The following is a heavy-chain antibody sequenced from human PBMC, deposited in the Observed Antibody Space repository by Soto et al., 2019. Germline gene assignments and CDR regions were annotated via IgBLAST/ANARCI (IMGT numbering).Heavy chain of an antibody. V-gene: IGHV1-69*06. Sequence: SVKVSCKVTGGTSTRYAINWVRQAPGQGLEWMGGIVPMFGTSKYAQKFQGRVTITADTSTNIAYMELRSLRSEDTAVYYCNRGSEYDFWSGYLWGQGTLVTVSS. CDR2: IVPMFGTS. J-gene: IGHJ4*02. CDR1: GGTSTRYA. D-gene: IGHD3-3*01. CDR3: NRGSEYDFWSGYL.